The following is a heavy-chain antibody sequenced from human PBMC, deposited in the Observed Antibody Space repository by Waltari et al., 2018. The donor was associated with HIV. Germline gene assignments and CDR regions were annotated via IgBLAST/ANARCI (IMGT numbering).Heavy chain of an antibody. Sequence: EVQLVESGGGLVQPGGSLRLSCAASGFTFSSYDMHWVRQATGKGLEWVSAIGTAGDTYYPGSVKGRFTISRESAKNSLYLQMNSLRAGDTAVYYCARVPAGGEWLSLDVWGQGTTVTVSS. V-gene: IGHV3-13*04. D-gene: IGHD3-3*01. CDR2: IGTAGDT. CDR1: GFTFSSYD. CDR3: ARVPAGGEWLSLDV. J-gene: IGHJ6*02.